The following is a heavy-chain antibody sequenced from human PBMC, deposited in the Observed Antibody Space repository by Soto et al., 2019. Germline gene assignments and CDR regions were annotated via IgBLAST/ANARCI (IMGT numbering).Heavy chain of an antibody. CDR1: GYTFTNYD. J-gene: IGHJ6*02. CDR2: ISTYTGNT. CDR3: ARGYYYGPGRPTPGGMDV. V-gene: IGHV1-18*01. Sequence: QVHLVQSGAEVKKPGASVKVSCKASGYTFTNYDINWVRQAPGQGLEWMGWISTYTGNTNYAQKLQGRVTMTTDTSTSTDYMELRSLRSDDTAVYYCARGYYYGPGRPTPGGMDVWGQGTTVTVSS. D-gene: IGHD3-10*01.